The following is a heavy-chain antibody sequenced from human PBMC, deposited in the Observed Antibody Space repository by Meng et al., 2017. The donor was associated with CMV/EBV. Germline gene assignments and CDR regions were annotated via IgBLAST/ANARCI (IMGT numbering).Heavy chain of an antibody. D-gene: IGHD2-8*01. CDR2: IIPIFGTA. Sequence: FSSYAISWVRQVPGQGLQWMGGIIPIFGTANYAQKFQGRVTITTDESTSTAYMELSSLRSEDTAVYYCASRNTLGYCTNGVCGEVDYWGQGTLVTVSS. CDR1: FSSYA. V-gene: IGHV1-69*05. J-gene: IGHJ4*02. CDR3: ASRNTLGYCTNGVCGEVDY.